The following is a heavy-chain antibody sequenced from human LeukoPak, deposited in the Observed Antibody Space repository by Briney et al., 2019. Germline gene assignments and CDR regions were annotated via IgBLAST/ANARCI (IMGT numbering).Heavy chain of an antibody. V-gene: IGHV4-39*07. CDR1: GDSISSSSYY. CDR2: IYYSGST. Sequence: SETLSLTCTISGDSISSSSYYWGWIRPPPGKGLEWIGSIYYSGSTYYNLSLKSRVTISVDTSKNQFSLKLSSVTAADTAVYYCARGHYDILTGYNTPFDYWGQGTLVTVSS. D-gene: IGHD3-9*01. J-gene: IGHJ4*02. CDR3: ARGHYDILTGYNTPFDY.